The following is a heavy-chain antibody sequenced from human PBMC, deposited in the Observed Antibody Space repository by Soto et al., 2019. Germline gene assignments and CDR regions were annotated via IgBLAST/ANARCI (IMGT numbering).Heavy chain of an antibody. CDR3: AKSNRGAYDTPDF. D-gene: IGHD3-22*01. V-gene: IGHV3-30*18. CDR1: GLSLNDFG. CDR2: ISYDGRNK. J-gene: IGHJ4*02. Sequence: QVQLVESGGGVVHPGRSLRLSGAASGLSLNDFGMHWVGQPPGRGLEWVADISYDGRNKYYTESVRGRFTISIDIFKGTLYLQMNSLRTEDTAVYYCAKSNRGAYDTPDFWGQGTPVTVSP.